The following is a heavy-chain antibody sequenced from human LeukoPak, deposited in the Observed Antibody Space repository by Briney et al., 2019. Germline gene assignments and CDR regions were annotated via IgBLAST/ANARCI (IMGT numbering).Heavy chain of an antibody. CDR2: ISAYNGNT. V-gene: IGHV1-18*01. CDR1: GYTFTSYG. J-gene: IGHJ4*02. Sequence: ASVKVSCKASGYTFTSYGISWVRQAPGQGLEWMGWISAYNGNTNYAQKLQGRVTMTTDTSTSTAYMELRSLRSDDTAVYYCARDIKRYDILTGYIIDYWGQGTLVTVSS. D-gene: IGHD3-9*01. CDR3: ARDIKRYDILTGYIIDY.